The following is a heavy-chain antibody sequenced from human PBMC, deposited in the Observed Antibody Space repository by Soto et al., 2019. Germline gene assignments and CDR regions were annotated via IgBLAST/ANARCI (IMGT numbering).Heavy chain of an antibody. V-gene: IGHV3-15*07. J-gene: IGHJ4*02. CDR2: IKSKTDGGTT. CDR3: TTGLGYCSSTSCPSWIELDY. Sequence: GGSLRLSCAASGFTFSNAWMNWVRQAPGKGLEWVGRIKSKTDGGTTDYAAPVKGRFTISRDDSKNTLYLQMNSLKTEDTAVYYCTTGLGYCSSTSCPSWIELDYWGQGTLVTVSS. D-gene: IGHD2-2*01. CDR1: GFTFSNAW.